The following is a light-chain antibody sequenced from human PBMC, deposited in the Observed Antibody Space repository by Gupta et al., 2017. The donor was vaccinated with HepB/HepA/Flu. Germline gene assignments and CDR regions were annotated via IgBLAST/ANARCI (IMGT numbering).Light chain of an antibody. J-gene: IGKJ1*01. CDR3: QRWNTWPWT. CDR2: RAS. CDR1: QSISTC. Sequence: DIQMTQPPSTLSASIGDRVTSTCWARQSISTCLAWYQQKPGKAPKILITRASDLHSGVPATFRRCGSETEFTLTITRRQPVDLATYWSQRWNTWPWTFGRGT. V-gene: IGKV1-5*03.